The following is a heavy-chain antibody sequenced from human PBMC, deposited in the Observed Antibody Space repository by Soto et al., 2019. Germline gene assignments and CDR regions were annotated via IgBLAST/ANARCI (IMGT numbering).Heavy chain of an antibody. D-gene: IGHD2-2*01. CDR1: GFTFSSYA. CDR2: ISGSGGST. V-gene: IGHV3-23*01. J-gene: IGHJ6*03. Sequence: GGSLRLFCAASGFTFSSYAMSWVRQAPGKGLEWVSAISGSGGSTYYADSVKGRFTISRDNSKNTLYLQMNSLRAEDTAVYYCAKRGYCSSTSCRYYYYYYMDVWGKGTTVTVSS. CDR3: AKRGYCSSTSCRYYYYYYMDV.